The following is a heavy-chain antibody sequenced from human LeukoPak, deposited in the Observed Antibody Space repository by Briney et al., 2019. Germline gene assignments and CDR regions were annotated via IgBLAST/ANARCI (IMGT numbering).Heavy chain of an antibody. CDR2: IIPIFGTA. Sequence: SVKVSCEASGGTFSSYAISWVRQAPGQGLEWMGGIIPIFGTANYAQKFQGRVTTTADESTSTAYMELSSLRSEDTAVYYCAREGEQLAYYYGMGVWGKGTTVTVSS. CDR1: GGTFSSYA. D-gene: IGHD6-13*01. J-gene: IGHJ6*04. CDR3: AREGEQLAYYYGMGV. V-gene: IGHV1-69*13.